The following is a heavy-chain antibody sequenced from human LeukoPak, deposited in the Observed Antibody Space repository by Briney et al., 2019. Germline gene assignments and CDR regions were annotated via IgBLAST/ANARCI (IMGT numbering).Heavy chain of an antibody. D-gene: IGHD6-6*01. CDR1: GYSFTSYW. CDR3: ARQVSGSSGYYYYYMDV. V-gene: IGHV5-51*01. Sequence: GESLKISCKGSGYSFTSYWIGWVRQMPGKGLAWMGIIYPGDSDTRYSPSFQGQVTISADKSISTAYLQWSSLKASDTAMYYCARQVSGSSGYYYYYMDVWGKGTTVTVSS. J-gene: IGHJ6*03. CDR2: IYPGDSDT.